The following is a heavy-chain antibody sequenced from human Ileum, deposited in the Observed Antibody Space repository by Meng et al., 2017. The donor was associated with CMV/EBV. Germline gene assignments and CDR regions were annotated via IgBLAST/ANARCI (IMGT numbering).Heavy chain of an antibody. V-gene: IGHV4-4*07. Sequence: VQLQESGPGLVNPSGTLSLPCTVSGDSITSFYWSWIRQPAGKALEWIGRIYHGGSTNYNPSLKSRVTLSVDTSKNQFSMRLTSVTAADTAVYYCARGPGGFGDFNFDYWGQGTLVTVSS. CDR2: IYHGGST. CDR3: ARGPGGFGDFNFDY. J-gene: IGHJ4*02. CDR1: GDSITSFY. D-gene: IGHD3-16*01.